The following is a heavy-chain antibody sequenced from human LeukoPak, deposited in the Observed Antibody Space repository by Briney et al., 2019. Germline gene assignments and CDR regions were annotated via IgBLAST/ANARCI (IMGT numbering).Heavy chain of an antibody. CDR3: AELGITMIGGV. V-gene: IGHV3-48*03. CDR1: GFTFSNFW. J-gene: IGHJ6*04. Sequence: GGSLRLSCAASGFTFSNFWMTWVRQAPGKGLEWVSYISSSGSTIYYADSVKGRFTISRDNAKNSLYLQMNSLRAEDTAVYYCAELGITMIGGVWGKGTTVTISS. CDR2: ISSSGSTI. D-gene: IGHD3-10*02.